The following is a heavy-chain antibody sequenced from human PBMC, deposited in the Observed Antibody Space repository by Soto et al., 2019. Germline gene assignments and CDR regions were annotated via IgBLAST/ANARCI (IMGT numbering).Heavy chain of an antibody. D-gene: IGHD3-10*01. CDR2: ISYDGSNK. CDR3: ARDTMVRGVHFDY. J-gene: IGHJ4*02. V-gene: IGHV3-30-3*01. CDR1: GFTFSSYA. Sequence: QVQLVESGGGVVQPGRSLRLSCAASGFTFSSYAMHWVRQAPGKGLEWVAVISYDGSNKYYADSVKGRFTISRDNSKNTLYLQMNSLRAEDTAVYYCARDTMVRGVHFDYWGQGTLVTVSS.